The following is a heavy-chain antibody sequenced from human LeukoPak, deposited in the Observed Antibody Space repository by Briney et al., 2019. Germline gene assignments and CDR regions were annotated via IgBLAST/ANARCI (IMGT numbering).Heavy chain of an antibody. CDR3: ARDHSGWYVGYFDY. V-gene: IGHV4-59*01. CDR1: GGSIRSYY. D-gene: IGHD6-19*01. Sequence: KTSETLSLTCTVSGGSIRSYYWSWIRQPPGKGLEWIGYIYYSGSTNYNPSLKSRVTISVDTSKNQFSLKLSSVTAADTAVYYCARDHSGWYVGYFDYWGQGTLVTVSS. CDR2: IYYSGST. J-gene: IGHJ4*02.